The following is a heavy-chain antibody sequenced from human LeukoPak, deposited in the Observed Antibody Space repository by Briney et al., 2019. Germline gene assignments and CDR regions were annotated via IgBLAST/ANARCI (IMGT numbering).Heavy chain of an antibody. D-gene: IGHD3-16*02. V-gene: IGHV1-46*01. Sequence: ASVKVSYKASGNSNIHWVRQTPGQGPEWMGLIRPGGGGTSYAQKFQGRVTMTRDRSTSIVYTELSSLRSEDTAMYYCARLPYRDGVAQDYWGQGTLVTVSP. CDR1: GNSN. CDR3: ARLPYRDGVAQDY. CDR2: IRPGGGGT. J-gene: IGHJ4*02.